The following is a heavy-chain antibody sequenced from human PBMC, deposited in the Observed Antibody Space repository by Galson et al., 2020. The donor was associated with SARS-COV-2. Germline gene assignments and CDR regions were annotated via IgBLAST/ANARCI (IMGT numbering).Heavy chain of an antibody. CDR1: AGSINGYY. D-gene: IGHD5-18*01. J-gene: IGHJ6*02. CDR3: ARDRTALVSYYYYGMDV. Sequence: ASETLSLTCTVSAGSINGYYWSWIRQSPGKGLEWIESISYGGDTKYNPSLKSRVTFSVEMSKNQFSLNLGSVTAADTAVYYCARDRTALVSYYYYGMDVWGQGTTVTVSS. CDR2: ISYGGDT. V-gene: IGHV4-59*01.